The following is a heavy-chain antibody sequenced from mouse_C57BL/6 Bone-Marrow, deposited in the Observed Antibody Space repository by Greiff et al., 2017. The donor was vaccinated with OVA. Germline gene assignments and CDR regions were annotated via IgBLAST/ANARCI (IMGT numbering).Heavy chain of an antibody. CDR3: AREKCNLYYFDY. CDR2: INPNNGGT. J-gene: IGHJ2*01. Sequence: EVQLQQSGPELVKPGASVKISCKASGYTFTDYYMNWVKQSHGKSLEWIGDINPNNGGTSYNQKFKGKATLTVDKSSSTAYMELRSLTSEDSAVYDCAREKCNLYYFDYWGQGTTLTVSS. D-gene: IGHD1-3*01. V-gene: IGHV1-26*01. CDR1: GYTFTDYY.